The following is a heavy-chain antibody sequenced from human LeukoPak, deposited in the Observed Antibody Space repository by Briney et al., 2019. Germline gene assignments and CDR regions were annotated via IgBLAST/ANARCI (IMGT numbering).Heavy chain of an antibody. CDR2: IRSKVYGGTT. J-gene: IGHJ3*02. CDR3: SRVTTSGSYGRFDALHI. CDR1: GFTFGDYA. D-gene: IGHD6-19*01. V-gene: IGHV3-49*03. Sequence: GGFLRLSCRTSGFTFGDYALSWFRQAPGKGLEWVGFIRSKVYGGTTEYAASVKGGVTISRDDSEGIAYLQMNSLKTEDTAVYYCSRVTTSGSYGRFDALHIWSQGTMVTVSS.